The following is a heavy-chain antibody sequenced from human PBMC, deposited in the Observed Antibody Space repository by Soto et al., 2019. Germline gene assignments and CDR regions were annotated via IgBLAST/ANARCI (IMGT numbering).Heavy chain of an antibody. CDR3: ARVGFGELYYYYYYMDV. Sequence: ASVKVSCKASGYTFTSYDINWVRQATGQGLEWMGWMNPNSGNTGYAQKFQGRVTMTRNTSISTAYMELSSLRSEDTAVYYCARVGFGELYYYYYYMDVWGKGTTVTVSS. D-gene: IGHD3-10*01. V-gene: IGHV1-8*01. CDR2: MNPNSGNT. J-gene: IGHJ6*03. CDR1: GYTFTSYD.